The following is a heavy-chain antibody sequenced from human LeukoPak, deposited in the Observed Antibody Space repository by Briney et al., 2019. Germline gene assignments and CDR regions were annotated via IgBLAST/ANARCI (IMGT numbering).Heavy chain of an antibody. CDR2: ISHDGSNK. CDR1: GFTFSSYG. CDR3: ARDRDYRNRPAFDI. D-gene: IGHD1-14*01. Sequence: PGGSLRLSCAASGFTFSSYGMHWVRQAPGKGLQWVALISHDGSNKYYADSVRGRFTISRDNSKNTLYLQMNSLRAEDTAVYYCARDRDYRNRPAFDIWGQGTMVTVSS. V-gene: IGHV3-30*03. J-gene: IGHJ3*02.